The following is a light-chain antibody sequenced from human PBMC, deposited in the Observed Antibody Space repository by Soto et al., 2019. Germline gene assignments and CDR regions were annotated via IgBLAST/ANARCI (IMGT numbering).Light chain of an antibody. CDR2: GAS. J-gene: IGKJ2*01. CDR1: QSVSSSY. V-gene: IGKV3-20*01. Sequence: EIVLTQSPGTLSLSPGERATLSCRASQSVSSSYLAWYQQKPGQAPRLLIYGASSRATGIPDRFSGSGSGTVFTLNISILEPEDFAVYYWQQYGSSPRMYTFGQGTKLEIK. CDR3: QQYGSSPRMYT.